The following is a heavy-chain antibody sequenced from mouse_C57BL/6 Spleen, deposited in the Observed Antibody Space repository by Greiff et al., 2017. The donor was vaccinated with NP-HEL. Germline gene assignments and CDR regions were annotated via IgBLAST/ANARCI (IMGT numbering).Heavy chain of an antibody. V-gene: IGHV1-62-2*01. CDR3: ARHEGDVGAIDG. CDR1: GYTFTEYT. J-gene: IGHJ4*01. Sequence: QVQLQQSGAELVKPGASVKLSCKASGYTFTEYTIHWVKQRPGQGLEWIGWVYPGSGSTNYNEKFKDKATFTADKSSSTVYMQLSRVTSEDSAVYYCARHEGDVGAIDGWGPGTTVTVSS. CDR2: VYPGSGST. D-gene: IGHD3-3*01.